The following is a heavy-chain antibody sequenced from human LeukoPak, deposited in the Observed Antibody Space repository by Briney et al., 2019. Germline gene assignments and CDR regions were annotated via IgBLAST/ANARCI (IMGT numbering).Heavy chain of an antibody. CDR1: GFSLGTSGVG. V-gene: IGHV2-5*02. Sequence: ESGPTLLKPTQTLTLTCTFSGFSLGTSGVGVGWIRQPPGKALEWLSLIYWDDDKRYSPSLKSRLTITKDTSKNQVVLTMTNMDPVDTATYYCARRGGGFDYWGQGTLVTVSS. CDR3: ARRGGGFDY. D-gene: IGHD3-16*01. CDR2: IYWDDDK. J-gene: IGHJ4*02.